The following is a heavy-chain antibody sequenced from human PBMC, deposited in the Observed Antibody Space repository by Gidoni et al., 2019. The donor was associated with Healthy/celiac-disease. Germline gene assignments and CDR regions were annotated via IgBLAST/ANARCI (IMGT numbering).Heavy chain of an antibody. D-gene: IGHD3-22*01. J-gene: IGHJ3*02. V-gene: IGHV3-21*01. CDR1: GFTFSSDS. CDR2: ISSSSSYI. CDR3: ARVGYYDSSGYRAFDI. Sequence: EVQLVESGGGLVKPGGSLRLSCAASGFTFSSDSMNWVRQAQGKGLEWVSSISSSSSYIYYADSVKGRFTISRDNAKNSLYLQMNSLRAEDTAVYYCARVGYYDSSGYRAFDIWGQGTMVTVSS.